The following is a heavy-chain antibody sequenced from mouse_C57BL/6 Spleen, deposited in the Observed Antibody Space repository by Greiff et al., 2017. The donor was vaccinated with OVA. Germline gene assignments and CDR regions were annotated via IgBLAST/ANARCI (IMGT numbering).Heavy chain of an antibody. Sequence: EVQLQQSGPELVKPGASVKISCKASGYTFTDYYMNWVKQSHGKSLEWIGDINPNNGGTSYNQKFKGKATLTVDKSSSTAYMELRSLTSEDSAVYYCARPVYYDYDGDFDVWGTGTTVTVSS. CDR3: ARPVYYDYDGDFDV. CDR2: INPNNGGT. V-gene: IGHV1-26*01. J-gene: IGHJ1*03. D-gene: IGHD2-4*01. CDR1: GYTFTDYY.